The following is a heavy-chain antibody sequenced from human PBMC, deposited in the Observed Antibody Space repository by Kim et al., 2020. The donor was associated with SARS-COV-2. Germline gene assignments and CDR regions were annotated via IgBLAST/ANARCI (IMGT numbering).Heavy chain of an antibody. J-gene: IGHJ6*02. CDR2: IYYSGST. Sequence: SETLSLTCTVSGGSISSGGYYWSWIRQHPGKGLEWIGYIYYSGSTYYNPSLKSRVTISVDTSKNQFSLKLSSVTAADTAVYYCARDGVGVVVPSRTKTFGPPGGPAYGMDVWGQGTTVTVSS. V-gene: IGHV4-31*03. D-gene: IGHD2-2*01. CDR3: ARDGVGVVVPSRTKTFGPPGGPAYGMDV. CDR1: GGSISSGGYY.